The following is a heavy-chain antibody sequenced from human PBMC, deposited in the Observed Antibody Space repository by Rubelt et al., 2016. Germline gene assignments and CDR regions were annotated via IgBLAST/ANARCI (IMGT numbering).Heavy chain of an antibody. CDR2: IYYSRST. CDR1: GGSISSTLYY. J-gene: IGHJ4*02. CDR3: ARGRGLLDGDYVDY. Sequence: QLQLQESGPGLVKPSETLSLTCTVSGGSISSTLYYWGWIRQPPGKGLEWIASIYYSRSTYYNPSLKSPVTISVDTSKTRFSLKLSSVTAAGTAGDYCARGRGLLDGDYVDYWGQGTLVTVSS. V-gene: IGHV4-39*07. D-gene: IGHD3/OR15-3a*01.